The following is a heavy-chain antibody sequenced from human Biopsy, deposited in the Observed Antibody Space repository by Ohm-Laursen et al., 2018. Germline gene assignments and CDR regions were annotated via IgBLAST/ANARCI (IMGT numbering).Heavy chain of an antibody. D-gene: IGHD2-2*01. J-gene: IGHJ2*01. CDR2: INPKSGDT. Sequence: SSVKVSCKLSGYTFTAFSVHWLRQAPGQGLEWMGWINPKSGDTDYPQNFQGRVSMTRDTSISTAYMDLSRLRSDDTAVYYCARGRRHCSGTCSRWYFDLWGRGTLVTVSS. CDR1: GYTFTAFS. V-gene: IGHV1-2*02. CDR3: ARGRRHCSGTCSRWYFDL.